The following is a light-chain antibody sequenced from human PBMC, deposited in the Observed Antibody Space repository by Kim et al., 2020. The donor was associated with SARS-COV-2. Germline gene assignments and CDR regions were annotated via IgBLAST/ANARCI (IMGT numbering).Light chain of an antibody. CDR2: DAS. CDR3: QQRSNWPRSIT. J-gene: IGKJ5*01. CDR1: QSVSIY. Sequence: PGERATLSCRASQSVSIYLAWYQQKPGPAPRLLIYDASNRATGIPARFSGSGSGTDFTLTISSLEPEDFAVYYCQQRSNWPRSITFGQGTRLEIK. V-gene: IGKV3-11*01.